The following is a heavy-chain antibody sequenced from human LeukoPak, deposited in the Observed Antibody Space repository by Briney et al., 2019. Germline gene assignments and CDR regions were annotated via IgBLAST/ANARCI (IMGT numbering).Heavy chain of an antibody. Sequence: SETLSLTCTVSGGSISSSSYYWGWIRQPPGKGLEWIGSIYYSGSTYYNPSLKSRVTISVDTSKNQFSLKLSSVTAADTAVYYCASVRVDAFDIWGQGTMVTVSS. J-gene: IGHJ3*02. V-gene: IGHV4-39*01. CDR1: GGSISSSSYY. CDR2: IYYSGST. CDR3: ASVRVDAFDI.